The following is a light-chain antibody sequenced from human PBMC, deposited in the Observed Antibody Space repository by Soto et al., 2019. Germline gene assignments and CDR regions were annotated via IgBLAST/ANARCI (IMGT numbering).Light chain of an antibody. V-gene: IGKV1-33*01. J-gene: IGKJ4*01. CDR2: DAS. CDR1: QNISNY. Sequence: DIQMTQSPSSLSASAGDRVTITCQASQNISNYLNWYQQKPGKAPKLLIYDASNLATGVPSRFSGSGSGTDFTFTISSLQPEDIATYYCQQYDNLPLTFGGGTKVEIK. CDR3: QQYDNLPLT.